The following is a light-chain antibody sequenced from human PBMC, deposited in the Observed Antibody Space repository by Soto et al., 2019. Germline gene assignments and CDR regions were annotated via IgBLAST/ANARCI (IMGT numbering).Light chain of an antibody. CDR2: DVS. CDR1: SSDVGGYNY. Sequence: QSALTQPASVSGSPGQSITISCTGTSSDVGGYNYVSWYQQHPGKAPQLMIYDVSNRPSGVSNRFSGSKSGNTASLAISGRQAEDEADYYCRSYTSRSTLRVFGGGTKLTVL. J-gene: IGLJ2*01. CDR3: RSYTSRSTLRV. V-gene: IGLV2-14*01.